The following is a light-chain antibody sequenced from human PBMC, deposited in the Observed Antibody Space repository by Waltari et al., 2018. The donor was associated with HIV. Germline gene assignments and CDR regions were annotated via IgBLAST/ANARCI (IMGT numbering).Light chain of an antibody. J-gene: IGKJ1*01. CDR1: QPIFSG. Sequence: VMTQSPATLSVSPGGRATLTCRASQPIFSGWAWYHQNPGQPPRRRICGASTRATGVPDRFRGSGSGTEFTLTISRLQSGDFGGYYCQHNTHWPITFGQGTRVEIK. V-gene: IGKV3-15*01. CDR3: QHNTHWPIT. CDR2: GAS.